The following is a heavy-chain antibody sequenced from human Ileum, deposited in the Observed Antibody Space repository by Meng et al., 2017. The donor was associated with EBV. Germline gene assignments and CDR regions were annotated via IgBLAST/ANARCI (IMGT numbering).Heavy chain of an antibody. Sequence: QAQESGPALVKPSDTLDLTCAVAGYSISSTNWGGWIRQPPGKGLEWIGYIYYSGSTSYNPSLKSRVTMSVDTSKNQFSLNLNSVTAVDTAVYYCARNVPGTSAYYDWGQGTLVTVSS. CDR1: GYSISSTNW. CDR3: ARNVPGTSAYYD. J-gene: IGHJ4*02. D-gene: IGHD3-22*01. V-gene: IGHV4-28*01. CDR2: IYYSGST.